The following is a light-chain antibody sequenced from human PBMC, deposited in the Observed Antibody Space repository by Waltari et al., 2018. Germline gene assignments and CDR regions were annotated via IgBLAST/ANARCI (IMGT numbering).Light chain of an antibody. CDR3: NSRDTSGNHVV. Sequence: SSELTQDPAVSVALGQTVRITCQGDSLRSSYASWYQQKPGQAPVLVIYGKNNRPSGIPDRFSGSTSGNTASLTISGAHAEDEADYYCNSRDTSGNHVVFGGGTKLTVL. J-gene: IGLJ2*01. CDR2: GKN. V-gene: IGLV3-19*01. CDR1: SLRSSY.